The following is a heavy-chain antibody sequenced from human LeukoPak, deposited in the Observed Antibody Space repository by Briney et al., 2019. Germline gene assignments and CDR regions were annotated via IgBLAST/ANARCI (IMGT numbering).Heavy chain of an antibody. J-gene: IGHJ5*02. CDR3: ARGRRIAARIWFDP. CDR1: GYTFTSYD. Sequence: RASVKVSCKASGYTFTSYDINWVRQATGQGLEWMGWMNPNSGNTGYAQKFQGRVTMTRNTSISTAYMELSSLRSEDTAVYYCARGRRIAARIWFDPWGQGTLVTVSS. CDR2: MNPNSGNT. V-gene: IGHV1-8*01. D-gene: IGHD6-6*01.